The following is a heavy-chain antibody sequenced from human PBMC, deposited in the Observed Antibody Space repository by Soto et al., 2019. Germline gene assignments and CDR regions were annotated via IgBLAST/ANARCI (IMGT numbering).Heavy chain of an antibody. V-gene: IGHV4-39*01. J-gene: IGHJ5*02. CDR3: ERQAAAPGFALWFDP. Sequence: QLQLQESGPGLVKPSETLSLTCNVSGGSISSSRSYWAWFRQPPGKELEWIANIFYAGNTYYNPSLKSRVTVPVDTSKNQFPLKLDSVTAADRAVYYCERQAAAPGFALWFDPWGKGTLVPVSS. D-gene: IGHD6-13*01. CDR2: IFYAGNT. CDR1: GGSISSSRSY.